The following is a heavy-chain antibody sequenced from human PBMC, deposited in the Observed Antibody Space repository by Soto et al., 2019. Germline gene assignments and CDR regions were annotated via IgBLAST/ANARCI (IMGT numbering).Heavy chain of an antibody. V-gene: IGHV4-31*03. D-gene: IGHD3-10*01. CDR1: DDSITGGGYY. Sequence: QVQLQESGPGLVKPSQTLSLTCTVSDDSITGGGYYWSWIRQHPGKGLEWIGSIYYRGNTYYNPSLRRRGTISLDPSQYQFSLRLSSVTAADTAIYYCARGGSGTYHVWGHGILVAVSS. CDR2: IYYRGNT. CDR3: ARGGSGTYHV. J-gene: IGHJ4*01.